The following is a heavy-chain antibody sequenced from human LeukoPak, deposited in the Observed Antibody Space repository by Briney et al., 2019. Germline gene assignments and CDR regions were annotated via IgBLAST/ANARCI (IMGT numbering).Heavy chain of an antibody. CDR2: IIPILGIA. D-gene: IGHD6-19*01. CDR3: ARHQAGSYYFDY. V-gene: IGHV1-69*04. Sequence: SEKVSCKASGGTFSSYAISWVRQAPGQGLEWMGRIIPILGIANYAQKFQGRVTITADKSTSTAYMELSSLRSEDTAVYYCARHQAGSYYFDYWGQGTLVTVSS. CDR1: GGTFSSYA. J-gene: IGHJ4*02.